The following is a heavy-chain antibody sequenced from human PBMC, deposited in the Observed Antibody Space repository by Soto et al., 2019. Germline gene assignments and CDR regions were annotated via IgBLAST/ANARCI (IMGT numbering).Heavy chain of an antibody. V-gene: IGHV3-30*18. CDR2: ISYDGSNK. CDR3: AKDRIGGYDFWSGYYLFDY. D-gene: IGHD3-3*01. CDR1: GFTFSSYG. Sequence: QVQLVESGGGVVQPGRSLRLSCAASGFTFSSYGMHWVRQAPGKGLEWVAVISYDGSNKYYADSVKGRFTISRDNSKNTLYLQMNSLRAEDTAVYYCAKDRIGGYDFWSGYYLFDYWGQGTLVTVSS. J-gene: IGHJ4*02.